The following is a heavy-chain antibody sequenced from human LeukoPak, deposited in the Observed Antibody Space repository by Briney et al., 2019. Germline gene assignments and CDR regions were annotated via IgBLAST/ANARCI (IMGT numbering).Heavy chain of an antibody. V-gene: IGHV3-23*01. CDR2: ISGSGGST. J-gene: IGHJ4*02. Sequence: GSLRLSCAASGFTFGSYAISWVRQAPGKGLEWVSAISGSGGSTYYADSVKGRFTISRDNSKNTLYLQMNSLRAEDTAVYYCARDYGSGSPDYWGQGTLVTVSS. CDR1: GFTFGSYA. CDR3: ARDYGSGSPDY. D-gene: IGHD3-10*01.